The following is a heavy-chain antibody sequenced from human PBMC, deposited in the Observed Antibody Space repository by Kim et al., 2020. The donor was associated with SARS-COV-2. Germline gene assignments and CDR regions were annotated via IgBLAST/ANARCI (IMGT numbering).Heavy chain of an antibody. CDR2: ISASGGDT. CDR3: ARDPFVTKVLTQGYFEY. CDR1: GFTFSKYA. D-gene: IGHD2-21*02. V-gene: IGHV3-23*01. J-gene: IGHJ4*02. Sequence: GGSLRLSCAASGFTFSKYALSWVRQAPGKGLEWVSSISASGGDTFYADSVMGRFTISRDNSRDTLYLQMNNLKAEDTAIYLCARDPFVTKVLTQGYFEYWGRGTLVTVSS.